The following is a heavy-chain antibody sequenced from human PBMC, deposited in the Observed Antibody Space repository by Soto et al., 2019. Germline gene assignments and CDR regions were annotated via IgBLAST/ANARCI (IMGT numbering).Heavy chain of an antibody. V-gene: IGHV4-59*01. CDR2: IYYSGST. Sequence: SETLSLTCTVSGGSISSYYWSWIRQPPGKGLEWIGYIYYSGSTNYNPSLKSRVTISVDTSKNQFSLKLSSVTAADTAVYYCASLYSSSPSGADFAFDIWGQGTMVTVSS. D-gene: IGHD6-6*01. J-gene: IGHJ3*02. CDR3: ASLYSSSPSGADFAFDI. CDR1: GGSISSYY.